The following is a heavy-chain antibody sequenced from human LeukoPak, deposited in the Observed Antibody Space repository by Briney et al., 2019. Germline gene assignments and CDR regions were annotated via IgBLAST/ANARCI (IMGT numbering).Heavy chain of an antibody. D-gene: IGHD2-15*01. V-gene: IGHV4-34*01. Sequence: SETLSLTCAVYGGSFSGYYWSWIRQPPGKGLEWIGEINHSGSTNYNPSLKSRVTISVDTSKNQFSLKLSFVTAADTAVYYCARAGWPYGMDVWGQGTTVTVSS. J-gene: IGHJ6*02. CDR1: GGSFSGYY. CDR3: ARAGWPYGMDV. CDR2: INHSGST.